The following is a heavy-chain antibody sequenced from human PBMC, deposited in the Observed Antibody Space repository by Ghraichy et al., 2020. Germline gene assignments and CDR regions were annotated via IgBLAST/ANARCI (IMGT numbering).Heavy chain of an antibody. Sequence: SETLSLTCAVYGGSFTSYYWSWIRQPPGKGLEWIGEINHWGSTTYNPSLKSRVTLSVDRSKDQFSLKLRSVTAADTAVFYCARGRKSSQQLVPLPFDYWGQGTLLTVSS. CDR3: ARGRKSSQQLVPLPFDY. J-gene: IGHJ4*02. V-gene: IGHV4-34*01. CDR1: GGSFTSYY. D-gene: IGHD6-13*01. CDR2: INHWGST.